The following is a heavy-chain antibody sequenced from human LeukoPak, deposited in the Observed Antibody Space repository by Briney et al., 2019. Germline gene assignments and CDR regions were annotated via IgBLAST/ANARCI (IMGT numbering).Heavy chain of an antibody. V-gene: IGHV5-10-1*01. CDR3: ARHESSSWPRDPDYYYYGMDV. CDR1: GYSFTSYW. CDR2: IDPSDSYT. Sequence: GESLKISSKGSGYSFTSYWISWVRPMPGKGLEWMGRIDPSDSYTNYSPSFQGHVTISADKSISTAYLQWSSLKASDTAMYYCARHESSSWPRDPDYYYYGMDVWGQGTTVTVSS. D-gene: IGHD6-13*01. J-gene: IGHJ6*02.